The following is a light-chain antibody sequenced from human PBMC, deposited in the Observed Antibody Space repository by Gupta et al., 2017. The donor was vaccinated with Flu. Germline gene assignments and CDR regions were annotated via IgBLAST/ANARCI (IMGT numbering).Light chain of an antibody. CDR3: QHDGYSPFT. Sequence: GTLFLFPGDSATLSCRARQSVRNNFLAWYQQKPGQALRLLVYSASTRATGVPDRFSGNGSETEFSLTISGLEPEDFAVYCCQHDGYSPFTFGGGTEVEIK. V-gene: IGKV3-20*01. CDR1: QSVRNNF. J-gene: IGKJ4*01. CDR2: SAS.